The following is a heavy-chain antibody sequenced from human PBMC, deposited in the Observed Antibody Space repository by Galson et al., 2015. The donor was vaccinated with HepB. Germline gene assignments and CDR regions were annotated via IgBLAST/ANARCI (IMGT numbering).Heavy chain of an antibody. D-gene: IGHD3-9*01. J-gene: IGHJ4*02. CDR3: ARGVYDILTGYYWLDY. Sequence: SVKVSCKASGYTFTSYGISWVRQAPGQGLEWMGWISAYNGNTNYAQKLQGRVTMTTDTSTSTAYMELRSLRSDDTAVYYCARGVYDILTGYYWLDYWGQGTLVIVSS. V-gene: IGHV1-18*01. CDR2: ISAYNGNT. CDR1: GYTFTSYG.